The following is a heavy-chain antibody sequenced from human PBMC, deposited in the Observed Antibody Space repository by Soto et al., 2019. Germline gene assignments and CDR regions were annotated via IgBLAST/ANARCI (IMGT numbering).Heavy chain of an antibody. V-gene: IGHV1-69*13. CDR2: IIPMFDTP. CDR1: VGTFSSDS. J-gene: IGHJ6*02. Sequence: GASVKVSCKASVGTFSSDSFSWVRQAPGQGLEWMGGIIPMFDTPIYAQKFQDRVTITADESTSTVYMELSTLRPEDTAVYYCAREGLVLVPTTVNSDYYYYAMDVWGQGTTVTVSS. CDR3: AREGLVLVPTTVNSDYYYYAMDV. D-gene: IGHD4-17*01.